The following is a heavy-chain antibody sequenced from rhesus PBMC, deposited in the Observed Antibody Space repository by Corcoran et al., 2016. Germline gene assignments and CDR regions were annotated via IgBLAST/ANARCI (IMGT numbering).Heavy chain of an antibody. CDR1: GGSIRSSNW. J-gene: IGHJ4*01. CDR2: SYGRGGST. Sequence: QVQLQESGPAVVTPSETLSLTCAVPGGSIRSSNWLRWIRHSPGQGLEWIGGSYGRGGSTENNPSLKSRVTISIDTSKNQFSLKLSSVTAADTAVYYCARRRAAVAAYFDYWGQGVLVTVSS. CDR3: ARRRAAVAAYFDY. D-gene: IGHD4-29*01. V-gene: IGHV4-93*02.